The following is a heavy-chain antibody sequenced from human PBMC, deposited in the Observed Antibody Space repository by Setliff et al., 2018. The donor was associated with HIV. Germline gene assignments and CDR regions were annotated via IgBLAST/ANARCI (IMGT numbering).Heavy chain of an antibody. Sequence: PSQTLSLTCAVYGGSFSGYYWTWIRHPPGKGLEWIGEINDSGSTNYNPSLKSRVAISVDTSNNQFFLSLTSVTAADTAVYYCARNPPRFHYISTDSSPVNSWYFDLWGRGTLVTVSS. CDR2: INDSGST. CDR1: GGSFSGYY. CDR3: ARNPPRFHYISTDSSPVNSWYFDL. V-gene: IGHV4-34*01. D-gene: IGHD2-8*02. J-gene: IGHJ2*01.